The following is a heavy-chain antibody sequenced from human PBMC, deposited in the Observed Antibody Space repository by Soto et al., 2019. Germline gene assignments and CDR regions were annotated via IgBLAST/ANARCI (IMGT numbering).Heavy chain of an antibody. D-gene: IGHD2-21*01. V-gene: IGHV1-8*01. CDR2: MSPESGNT. CDR3: ARLKHNYGVT. CDR1: VYPFTDYE. Sequence: SLKVSCNASVYPFTDYEINRGRQASGQGLEYMGWMSPESGNTAYAQQFQGRVTMTRNTSISTAYMELSSLRSDDTVVYCCARLKHNYGVTWGKGSLVSVSS. J-gene: IGHJ5*02.